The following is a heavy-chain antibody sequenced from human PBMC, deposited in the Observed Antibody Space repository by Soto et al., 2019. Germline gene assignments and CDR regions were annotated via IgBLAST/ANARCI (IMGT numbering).Heavy chain of an antibody. CDR2: ISAYNGNT. V-gene: IGHV1-18*01. Sequence: GASVKVSCKASGYTFTSYGISWVRQAPGQGLEWMGWISAYNGNTNYAQKLQGRVTMTTDTSTSTAYMELSSLTSEDTAVYYCARGIDSYGTETNHDYWGQGTLVTVSS. CDR1: GYTFTSYG. CDR3: ARGIDSYGTETNHDY. D-gene: IGHD5-18*01. J-gene: IGHJ4*02.